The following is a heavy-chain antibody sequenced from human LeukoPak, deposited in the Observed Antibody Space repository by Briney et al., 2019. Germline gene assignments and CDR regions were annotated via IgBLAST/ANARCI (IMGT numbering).Heavy chain of an antibody. D-gene: IGHD4-17*01. CDR3: ARDWGPYGDR. J-gene: IGHJ5*02. CDR1: GFTFSIYW. CDR2: ISTSSSTI. Sequence: GGSLRLSCAASGFTFSIYWMTWVRQAPGKGLEWVSYISTSSSTIYYADSVKGRFTISRDNAKNSLYLQMNSLRDEDTAVYYCARDWGPYGDRWGQGTLVTVSS. V-gene: IGHV3-48*02.